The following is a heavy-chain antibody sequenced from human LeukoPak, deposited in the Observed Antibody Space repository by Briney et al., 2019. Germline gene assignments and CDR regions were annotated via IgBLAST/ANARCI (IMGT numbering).Heavy chain of an antibody. V-gene: IGHV3-23*01. Sequence: GGSLRLSCAASGFTFSSYPMYWVRQAPGKGLEWVSLITVSDGRTYYADSVRGRFTISRDNSKNTLFLQMNSLRAEDTAVYYCAKRGTVSTSTPLYLDYWGQGTPVTVSS. D-gene: IGHD2-2*01. CDR3: AKRGTVSTSTPLYLDY. CDR2: ITVSDGRT. J-gene: IGHJ4*02. CDR1: GFTFSSYP.